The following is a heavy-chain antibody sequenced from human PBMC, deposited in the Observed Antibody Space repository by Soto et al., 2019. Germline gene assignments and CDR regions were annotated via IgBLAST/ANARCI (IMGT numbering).Heavy chain of an antibody. Sequence: PGGSLRLSCAVSGFTFDDNAMHWVRQAPEKGLEWVSGINWKSDIGYADSMKGRFTISRDDAENSLYLQMNSLRAEDTALYYCAISQDRGGRTTFIYWGQGTQVT. V-gene: IGHV3-9*01. J-gene: IGHJ4*02. CDR2: INWKSDI. CDR1: GFTFDDNA. CDR3: AISQDRGGRTTFIY. D-gene: IGHD3-16*01.